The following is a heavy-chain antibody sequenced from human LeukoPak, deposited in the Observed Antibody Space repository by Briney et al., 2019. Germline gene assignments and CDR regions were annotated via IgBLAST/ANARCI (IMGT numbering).Heavy chain of an antibody. CDR3: ARAAYSSTWYSRYFDL. Sequence: PGGSLRLSCAASGFTFRSYDMHWVRQATGKGLEWVPGIGTAGEIYYPGSVKGRFTISRENAKNSLYLQMSSLRAGDTAVYYCARAAYSSTWYSRYFDLWGRGTLVTVSS. CDR2: IGTAGEI. D-gene: IGHD6-13*01. CDR1: GFTFRSYD. J-gene: IGHJ2*01. V-gene: IGHV3-13*01.